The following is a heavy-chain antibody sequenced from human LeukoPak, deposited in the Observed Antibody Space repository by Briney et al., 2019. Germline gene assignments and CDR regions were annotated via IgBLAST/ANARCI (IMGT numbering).Heavy chain of an antibody. CDR3: ARGAAGGDFDY. V-gene: IGHV3-48*03. J-gene: IGHJ4*02. D-gene: IGHD6-13*01. CDR1: GFTFSTYE. CDR2: ISSRGSSI. Sequence: GGSLRVSCAASGFTFSTYEMDWVRQAPGKELEWVSYISSRGSSIYYADSVKGRFTISRDNAKNSLYLQMSSLRVEDTAVYYCARGAAGGDFDYWGQGTLVTVSS.